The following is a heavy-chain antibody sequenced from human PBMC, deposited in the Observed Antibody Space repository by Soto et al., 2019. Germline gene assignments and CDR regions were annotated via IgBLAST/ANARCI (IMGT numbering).Heavy chain of an antibody. D-gene: IGHD2-15*01. J-gene: IGHJ4*02. CDR2: INQDGSER. CDR3: TRGGCSCEIYCSFDF. V-gene: IGHV3-7*01. Sequence: EVQLVESGGGLVRPGGSLRLSCAASGFSFSASCFTWVGQTPGKGLEWVANINQDGSERYYVDSVKGRFTISRYNAGKSLYWQMNNLRAEDTAVYYCTRGGCSCEIYCSFDFCGQGTLVTVSS. CDR1: GFSFSASC.